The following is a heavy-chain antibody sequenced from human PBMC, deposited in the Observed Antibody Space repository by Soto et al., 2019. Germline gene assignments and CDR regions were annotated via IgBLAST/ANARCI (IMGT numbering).Heavy chain of an antibody. J-gene: IGHJ6*02. Sequence: SETLSLTCTVSGGSISSGDYYWSWIRQPPGKSLEWIGYIYYSGSTYYNPSLKSRVTISVDTSKNQFSLKLSSVTAADTAVYYCARGFTIFGVVITPRGMDVWGQGTTVTVSS. CDR2: IYYSGST. V-gene: IGHV4-30-4*01. D-gene: IGHD3-3*01. CDR1: GGSISSGDYY. CDR3: ARGFTIFGVVITPRGMDV.